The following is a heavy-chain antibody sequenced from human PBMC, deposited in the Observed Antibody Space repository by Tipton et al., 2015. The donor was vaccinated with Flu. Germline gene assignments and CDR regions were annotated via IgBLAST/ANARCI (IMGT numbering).Heavy chain of an antibody. Sequence: LRLSCSVSIGSFSINTFYWGWIRQPPGKGLEWIGTINYSGSASYNPSLESRVTISVDTSKNQFSLKLTSVTAADRAVYYCALSTTAHREFESWGQGTLVTVSS. D-gene: IGHD1-1*01. CDR2: INYSGSA. CDR1: IGSFSINTFY. CDR3: ALSTTAHREFES. V-gene: IGHV4-39*07. J-gene: IGHJ4*02.